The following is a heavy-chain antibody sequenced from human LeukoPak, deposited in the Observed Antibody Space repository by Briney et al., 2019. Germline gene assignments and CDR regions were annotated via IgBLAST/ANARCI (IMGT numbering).Heavy chain of an antibody. CDR1: GFTFSNYE. CDR3: ARRGDFLDC. Sequence: GGSLRLSCAASGFTFSNYEMNWVRQAPGKGLGWVSYISSSGSPMYYADSVKGRFTISRDNAENSLYLQMNSLRAEDTAVYYCARRGDFLDCWGQGTLVTVSS. D-gene: IGHD2-21*02. V-gene: IGHV3-48*03. J-gene: IGHJ4*02. CDR2: ISSSGSPM.